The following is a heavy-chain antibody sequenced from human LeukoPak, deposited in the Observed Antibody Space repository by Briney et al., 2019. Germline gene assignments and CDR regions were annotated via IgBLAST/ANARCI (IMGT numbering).Heavy chain of an antibody. D-gene: IGHD3-16*02. J-gene: IGHJ4*02. CDR1: GGSFSGYY. CDR3: ARGKVIVRRGFDY. CDR2: INHSGST. Sequence: PSETLSLTCAVYGGSFSGYYWSWIRQPPGKGLEWIGEINHSGSTNYNPSLKSRVTISVDTSKNQFSLKLSSVTAADTAVYYCARGKVIVRRGFDYWGQGTLVIVSS. V-gene: IGHV4-34*01.